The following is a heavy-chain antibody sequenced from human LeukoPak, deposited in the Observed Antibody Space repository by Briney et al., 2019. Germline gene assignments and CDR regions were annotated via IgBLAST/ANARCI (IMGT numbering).Heavy chain of an antibody. Sequence: GGSLRLSCAASGFTFNNFGMHWVRQPPGKGLEWVAFMGYEGIHKYYADSVKGRFTISKDNSKATLYLQMNSLRPEDTAVYYCARDLHGGYSSDYWGQGTLVTVSS. J-gene: IGHJ4*02. CDR2: MGYEGIHK. CDR1: GFTFNNFG. D-gene: IGHD4-23*01. CDR3: ARDLHGGYSSDY. V-gene: IGHV3-30*02.